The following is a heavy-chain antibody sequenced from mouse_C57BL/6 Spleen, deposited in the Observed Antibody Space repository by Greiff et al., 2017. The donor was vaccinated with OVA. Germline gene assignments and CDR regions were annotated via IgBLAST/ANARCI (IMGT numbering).Heavy chain of an antibody. CDR3: ARRDYGNGAMDY. J-gene: IGHJ4*01. V-gene: IGHV1-55*01. CDR2: IYPGSGST. D-gene: IGHD1-1*01. CDR1: GYTFTSYW. Sequence: QVHVKQPGAELVKPGASVKMSCKASGYTFTSYWITWVKQRPGQGLEWIGDIYPGSGSTNYNEKFKSKATLTVDTSSSTAYMQLSSLTSEDSAVYYCARRDYGNGAMDYWGQGTSVTVSS.